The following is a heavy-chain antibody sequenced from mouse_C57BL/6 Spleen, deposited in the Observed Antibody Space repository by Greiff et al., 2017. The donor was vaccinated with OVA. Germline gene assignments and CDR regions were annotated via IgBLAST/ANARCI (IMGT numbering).Heavy chain of an antibody. V-gene: IGHV1-82*01. Sequence: QVQLQQSGPELVKPGASVKISCKASGYAFSSSWMNWVKQRPGKGLEWIGRIYPGDGDTNYNGKFKGKATLTADKSSSTAYMQLSSLTSEDSAVYFCAREDYDGTPWFAYWGQGTLVTVSA. D-gene: IGHD2-4*01. CDR1: GYAFSSSW. CDR2: IYPGDGDT. CDR3: AREDYDGTPWFAY. J-gene: IGHJ3*01.